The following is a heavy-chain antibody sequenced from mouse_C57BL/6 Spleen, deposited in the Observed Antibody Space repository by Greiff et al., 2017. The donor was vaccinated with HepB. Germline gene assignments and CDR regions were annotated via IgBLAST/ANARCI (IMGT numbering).Heavy chain of an antibody. CDR3: ARCPYYYGSSYDY. V-gene: IGHV1-53*01. Sequence: VQLQQSGTELVKPGASVKLSCKASGYTFTSYWMHWVKQRPGQGLEWIGNINPSNGGTNYNEKFKSKATLTVDKSSSTAYMQLSSLTSEDSAVYYCARCPYYYGSSYDYWGQGTTLTVSS. D-gene: IGHD1-1*01. J-gene: IGHJ2*01. CDR1: GYTFTSYW. CDR2: INPSNGGT.